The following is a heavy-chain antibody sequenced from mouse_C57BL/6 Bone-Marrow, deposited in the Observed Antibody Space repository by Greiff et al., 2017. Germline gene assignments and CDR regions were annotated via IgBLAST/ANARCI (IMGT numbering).Heavy chain of an antibody. Sequence: QVQLQQSGAELARPGASVKLSCKASGYNFTSYGISWVKQRTGQGLEWIGEIYPRSGNNYYNEKFKGKATLTADKSSSTAYMELRSLTSEDSAVYFCARGRCFDYWGQGTTLTVSS. V-gene: IGHV1-81*01. CDR3: ARGRCFDY. CDR1: GYNFTSYG. CDR2: IYPRSGNN. J-gene: IGHJ2*01.